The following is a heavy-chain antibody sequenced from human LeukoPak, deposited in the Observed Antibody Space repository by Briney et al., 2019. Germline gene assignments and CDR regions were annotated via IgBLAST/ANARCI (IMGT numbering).Heavy chain of an antibody. CDR3: ARVRSGYSHENYFDY. CDR2: ISGSGSTI. CDR1: GGSISSTTYY. D-gene: IGHD5-18*01. Sequence: LSLTCTVSGGSISSTTYYWGWIRQPPGKGLEWVSYISGSGSTIYYADSVKGRFTISRDNAKDSLYLQMNSLRAEDTAVYYCARVRSGYSHENYFDYWGQGTLVTVSS. J-gene: IGHJ4*02. V-gene: IGHV3-48*03.